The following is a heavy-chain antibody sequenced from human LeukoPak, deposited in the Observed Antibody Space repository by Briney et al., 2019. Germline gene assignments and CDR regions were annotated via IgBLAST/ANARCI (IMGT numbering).Heavy chain of an antibody. J-gene: IGHJ4*02. V-gene: IGHV4-4*07. CDR1: GGSISSYY. Sequence: PSETLSLTCTVSGGSISSYYWSWIRQSAGKGLEWIGRLYPTGNTKYNPSLGGRVTVSGDTSKNQFSLRLSSVTAADTAFYYCVREIEHFGIDYWGQGALVSVSS. CDR2: LYPTGNT. CDR3: VREIEHFGIDY. D-gene: IGHD3-10*01.